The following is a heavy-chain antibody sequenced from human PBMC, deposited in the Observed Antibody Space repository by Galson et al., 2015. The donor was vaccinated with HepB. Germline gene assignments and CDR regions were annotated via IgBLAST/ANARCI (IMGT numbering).Heavy chain of an antibody. V-gene: IGHV3-48*04. D-gene: IGHD6-13*01. J-gene: IGHJ4*02. Sequence: SLRLSCAASGFTFSSYSMNWVRQAPGKGLEWVSYISSSSSTIYYADSVKGRFTISRDNAKNSLYLQMNSLRAEDTAVYYCARGRSSWYYEDAFFDYWGQGTLVTVSS. CDR2: ISSSSSTI. CDR1: GFTFSSYS. CDR3: ARGRSSWYYEDAFFDY.